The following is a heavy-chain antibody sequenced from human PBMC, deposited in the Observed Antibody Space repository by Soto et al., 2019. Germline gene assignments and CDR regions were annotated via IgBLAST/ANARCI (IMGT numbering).Heavy chain of an antibody. J-gene: IGHJ6*02. V-gene: IGHV3-11*01. CDR2: ISNSGSPI. CDR1: GFAFSDHY. Sequence: GGSLRLSCAASGFAFSDHYMSWIRQAPGKGLEWVSYISNSGSPIYYADSVKGRFTISRDNAKNSLYLQMIGLRAEDTAVYYCARRDGDVWGQGTTVTVSS. CDR3: ARRDGDV.